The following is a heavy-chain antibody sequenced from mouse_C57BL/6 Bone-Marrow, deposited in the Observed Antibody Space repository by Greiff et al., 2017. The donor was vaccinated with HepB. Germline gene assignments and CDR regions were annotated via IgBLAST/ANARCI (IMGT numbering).Heavy chain of an antibody. J-gene: IGHJ2*01. D-gene: IGHD2-10*01. CDR2: IYPGDGDT. CDR3: ATLLSYYFDY. V-gene: IGHV1-82*01. CDR1: GYAFSSSW. Sequence: QVQLQQSGPELVKPGASVKISCKASGYAFSSSWMNWVKQRPGKGLEWIGRIYPGDGDTNYNGKFKGKATLTADKSSSTAYMQLSSLTSEDSAVYFCATLLSYYFDYWGQGTTLTVSS.